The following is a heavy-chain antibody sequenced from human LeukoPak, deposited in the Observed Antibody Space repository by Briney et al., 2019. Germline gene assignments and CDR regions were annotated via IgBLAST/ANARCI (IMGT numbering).Heavy chain of an antibody. D-gene: IGHD6-13*01. CDR2: IYYSGTT. Sequence: PSETLSLTCTVSGGCISSYYWSWIRQPPGKGLEWIGYIYYSGTTNYNPSLKSRVTILVDTSKNQFSLNLSSVTAADTAVYYCARRGIAAAGYDYWGQGTLVTVSS. CDR3: ARRGIAAAGYDY. CDR1: GGCISSYY. V-gene: IGHV4-59*08. J-gene: IGHJ4*02.